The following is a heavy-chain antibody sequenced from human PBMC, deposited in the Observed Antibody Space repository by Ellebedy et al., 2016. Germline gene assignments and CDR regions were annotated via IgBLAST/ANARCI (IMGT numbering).Heavy chain of an antibody. CDR2: ISSSSSTI. V-gene: IGHV3-48*04. D-gene: IGHD5-24*01. Sequence: GESLKISCAASGFTFSSYSMNWVRQAPGKGLEWVSYISSSSSTIYYADSVKGRFTISRDNAKNTLYLQMNSLRAEDTAVYYCARQGGVWLYYMDVWGKGTTVTVSS. CDR3: ARQGGVWLYYMDV. J-gene: IGHJ6*03. CDR1: GFTFSSYS.